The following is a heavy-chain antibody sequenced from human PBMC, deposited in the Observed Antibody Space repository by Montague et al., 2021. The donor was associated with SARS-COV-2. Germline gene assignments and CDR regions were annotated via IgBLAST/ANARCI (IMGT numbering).Heavy chain of an antibody. V-gene: IGHV2-70*01. CDR2: IDWDDDK. CDR3: ARIYSSSWYEYNWFDP. Sequence: ALVKPTQTLTQTRTFSGFSLSTSGMCVSWIRQPPGKALEWLAPIDWDDDKYYSTPLKTRLTISKDTSKNQVVLTMTNMDPVDTATYYCARIYSSSWYEYNWFDPWGQGTLVTVSS. D-gene: IGHD6-13*01. J-gene: IGHJ5*02. CDR1: GFSLSTSGMC.